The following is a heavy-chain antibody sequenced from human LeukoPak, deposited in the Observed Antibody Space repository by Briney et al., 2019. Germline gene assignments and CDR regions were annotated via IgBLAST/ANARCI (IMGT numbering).Heavy chain of an antibody. D-gene: IGHD2-21*01. CDR3: ASTPPERCSGHDCYPYFDY. CDR2: INSEGKST. Sequence: GGSLRLSCVSAAFTFSSQWMHWVRQVPGRRPMWVSGINSEGKSTAYADSVKGRFTISRDNARDTMYLQVNSLRAEDTAVYYCASTPPERCSGHDCYPYFDYWGQGTLVTVSS. CDR1: AFTFSSQW. V-gene: IGHV3-74*03. J-gene: IGHJ4*02.